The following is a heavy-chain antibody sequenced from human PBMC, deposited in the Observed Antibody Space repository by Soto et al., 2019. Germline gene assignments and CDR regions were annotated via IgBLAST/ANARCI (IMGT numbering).Heavy chain of an antibody. D-gene: IGHD5-12*01. CDR2: IYYSGST. Sequence: PSETLSLTCVVSGGSLSDFFWSWIRQPPGKGLEWIGYIYYSGSTYYNPSLKSRVTISVDTSKNQFSLKLSSVTAADTAVYYCARDFGRATEPFDYWGQGTLVTVSS. CDR1: GGSLSDFF. J-gene: IGHJ4*02. CDR3: ARDFGRATEPFDY. V-gene: IGHV4-30-4*08.